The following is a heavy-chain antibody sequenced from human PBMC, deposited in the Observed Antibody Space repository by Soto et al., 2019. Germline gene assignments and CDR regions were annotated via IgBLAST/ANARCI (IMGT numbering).Heavy chain of an antibody. CDR1: GGSISSSNW. Sequence: QVQLQESGPGLVKPSGTLSLTCAVSGGSISSSNWWSWVRQPPGKGLEWIGAIYHSGSTNYNPSRESRGTISVGGFKSPFALKRTSVPAAYTAVYYGASVPLGCGSGVAGSVDCWGQGTVVSVSS. D-gene: IGHD6-19*01. CDR2: IYHSGST. J-gene: IGHJ4*02. V-gene: IGHV4-4*02. CDR3: ASVPLGCGSGVAGSVDC.